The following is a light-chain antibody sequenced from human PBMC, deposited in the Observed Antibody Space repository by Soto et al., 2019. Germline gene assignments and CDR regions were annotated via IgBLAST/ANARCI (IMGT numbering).Light chain of an antibody. CDR2: RAS. Sequence: DIQMTQSASSLSASIGDRVTITCRASKGISDYLAWYQQKPGKVPKLLIYRASTLQSGVPSRFSGSGSGTDFTLTISSLQPEDVATYYCQKYNTAPLTFGGGTKVEI. CDR1: KGISDY. V-gene: IGKV1-27*01. CDR3: QKYNTAPLT. J-gene: IGKJ4*01.